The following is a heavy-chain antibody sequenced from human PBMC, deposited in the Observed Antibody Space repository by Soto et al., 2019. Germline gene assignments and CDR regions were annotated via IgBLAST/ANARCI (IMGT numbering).Heavy chain of an antibody. CDR3: AKDYSSGWSGPWYFDY. CDR2: ISGSGGST. V-gene: IGHV3-23*01. CDR1: GFTFSSYA. Sequence: GGSLRLSCAASGFTFSSYAMSWVRQAPGKGLEWVSAISGSGGSTYYADSVKGRFTISRDNSKNTLYLQMNSLRAEDTAVYYCAKDYSSGWSGPWYFDYWGQGTLVTVSS. J-gene: IGHJ4*02. D-gene: IGHD6-19*01.